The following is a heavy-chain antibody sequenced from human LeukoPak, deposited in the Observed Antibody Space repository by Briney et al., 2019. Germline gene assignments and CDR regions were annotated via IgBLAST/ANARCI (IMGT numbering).Heavy chain of an antibody. CDR2: IFPGDSDT. Sequence: GESLKISCKASGYTFTNYWIGWVRQMPGKGLEWMGSIFPGDSDTRYSPSFQGQVPISAARSISTAYLQWNSLTASDTAMFYCVRLESGLYYFDYWGQGTLVTVSP. D-gene: IGHD3/OR15-3a*01. V-gene: IGHV5-51*01. CDR1: GYTFTNYW. J-gene: IGHJ4*02. CDR3: VRLESGLYYFDY.